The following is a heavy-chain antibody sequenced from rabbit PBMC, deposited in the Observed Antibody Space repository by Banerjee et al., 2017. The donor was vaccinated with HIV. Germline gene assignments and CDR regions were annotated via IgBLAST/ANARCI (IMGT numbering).Heavy chain of an antibody. V-gene: IGHV1S45*01. J-gene: IGHJ4*01. CDR1: GFDFSSYYY. D-gene: IGHD4-1*01. CDR2: IDGGSSGST. Sequence: QEQLEESGGGLVKPGGSLKLSCKASGFDFSSYYYMCWVSQAPGKGLEWIACIDGGSSGSTYYASWAKGRFTISKTSSTTVTLQMTSLTAADTATYLWARDLAGVIGWNFNLWGPGTLV. CDR3: ARDLAGVIGWNFNL.